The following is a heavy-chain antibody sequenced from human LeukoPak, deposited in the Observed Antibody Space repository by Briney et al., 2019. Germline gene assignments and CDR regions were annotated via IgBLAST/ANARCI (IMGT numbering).Heavy chain of an antibody. V-gene: IGHV4-59*12. Sequence: SSETLSLTCTVAGGSISSYYWSWIRQPPGKGLEWIGYIYYSGSTNYNPSLRSRVTISVDTSKNQFSLKLSAVTAADTAVYYCAREYSYAMTYDYWGQGTLVTVSS. CDR2: IYYSGST. D-gene: IGHD5-18*01. J-gene: IGHJ4*02. CDR1: GGSISSYY. CDR3: AREYSYAMTYDY.